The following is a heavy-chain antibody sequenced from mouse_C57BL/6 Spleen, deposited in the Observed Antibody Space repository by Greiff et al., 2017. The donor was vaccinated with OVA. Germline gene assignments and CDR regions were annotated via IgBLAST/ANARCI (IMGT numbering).Heavy chain of an antibody. CDR3: ARDGSSLSYFDY. Sequence: EVKLQQSGPVLVKPGASVKMSCKASGYTFTDYYMNWVKQSHGKSLEWIGVINPYNGGTSYNQKFKGKATLTVDKSSSTAYMELNSLTSEDSAVYYCARDGSSLSYFDYWGQGTTLTVSS. CDR2: INPYNGGT. CDR1: GYTFTDYY. V-gene: IGHV1-19*01. J-gene: IGHJ2*01. D-gene: IGHD1-1*01.